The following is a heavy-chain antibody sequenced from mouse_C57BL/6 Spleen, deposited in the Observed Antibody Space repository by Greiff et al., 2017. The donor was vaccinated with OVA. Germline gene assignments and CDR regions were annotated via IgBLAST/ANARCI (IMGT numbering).Heavy chain of an antibody. V-gene: IGHV1-50*01. D-gene: IGHD4-1*01. Sequence: VQLQQPGAELVKPGASVKLSCKASGYTFTSYWMQWVKQRPGQGLEWIGEIDPSDSYTNYNQKFKGKATLTVDTSSSTAYMQLSSLTSEDSAVYYCARKLGGRPYYCDYWGQGTTLTVSS. CDR2: IDPSDSYT. J-gene: IGHJ2*01. CDR3: ARKLGGRPYYCDY. CDR1: GYTFTSYW.